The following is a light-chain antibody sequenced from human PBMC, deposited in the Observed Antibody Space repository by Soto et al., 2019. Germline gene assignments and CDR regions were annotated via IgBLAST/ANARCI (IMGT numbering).Light chain of an antibody. J-gene: IGKJ2*01. Sequence: DVVMTQSPLSLPVTLGQPASISCRSSQSLVDSDGNTYLSWFQQRPGQSPRRLIYKVSNWESGVPDRFSGSGSGSDFTLKISRVEAEDIGVYYCMQGTHWPYTFGQGTKLEIK. V-gene: IGKV2D-30*01. CDR2: KVS. CDR1: QSLVDSDGNTY. CDR3: MQGTHWPYT.